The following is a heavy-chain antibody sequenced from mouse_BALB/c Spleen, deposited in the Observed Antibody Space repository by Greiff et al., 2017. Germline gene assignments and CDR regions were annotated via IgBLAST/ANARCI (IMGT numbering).Heavy chain of an antibody. Sequence: EVQVVESGGGLVKPGGSLKLSCAASGFTFSSYTMSWVRQTPEKRLEWVATISSGGSYTYYPDSVKGRFTISRDNAKNTLYLQMSSLKSEDTAMYYCTRIYYGNAMDYWGQGTSVTVSS. V-gene: IGHV5-6-4*01. D-gene: IGHD2-1*01. CDR1: GFTFSSYT. CDR3: TRIYYGNAMDY. J-gene: IGHJ4*01. CDR2: ISSGGSYT.